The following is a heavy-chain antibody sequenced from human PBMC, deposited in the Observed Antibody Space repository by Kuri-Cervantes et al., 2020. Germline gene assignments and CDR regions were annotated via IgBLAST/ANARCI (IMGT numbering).Heavy chain of an antibody. D-gene: IGHD4-17*01. CDR2: SNAGNGNT. CDR1: GYTFTSYA. Sequence: ASVKVSCKASGYTFTSYAMHWVRQAPGQRLEWMGWSNAGNGNTKYSQEFQGRVTITRDTSASTAYMELSSLRSEDMAVYYCARDANDYGDLYLGMDVWGQGTTVTVSS. V-gene: IGHV1-3*02. CDR3: ARDANDYGDLYLGMDV. J-gene: IGHJ6*02.